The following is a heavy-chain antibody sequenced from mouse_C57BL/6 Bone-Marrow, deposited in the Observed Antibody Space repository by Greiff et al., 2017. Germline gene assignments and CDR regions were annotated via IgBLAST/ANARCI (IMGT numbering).Heavy chain of an antibody. CDR3: AREFYDFLYYAMDY. J-gene: IGHJ4*01. D-gene: IGHD2-3*01. CDR1: GFTFSSYA. V-gene: IGHV5-4*01. Sequence: EVKVEESGGGLVKPGGSLKLSCAASGFTFSSYAMSWVRQTPEKRLEWVATISDGGSYTYYPDNVKGRFTISRDNAKNNLYLQMSHLKSEDTAMYYCAREFYDFLYYAMDYWGQGTSVTVSS. CDR2: ISDGGSYT.